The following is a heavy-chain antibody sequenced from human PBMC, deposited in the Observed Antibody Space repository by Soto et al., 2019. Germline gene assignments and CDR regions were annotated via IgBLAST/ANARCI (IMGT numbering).Heavy chain of an antibody. CDR2: IDNNGGT. CDR3: VRQGFGALHGLVDV. D-gene: IGHD3-10*01. Sequence: QVQLQESGPGLVKPSETLSHTCTVSGDCVSSYKWSWIRQTPGNGLEWIGYIDNNGGTSYNPSLRSRVTMSVDTSTKQFSLRLNSVTAADTAVYYGVRQGFGALHGLVDVWGQGTTVTVSS. CDR1: GDCVSSYK. J-gene: IGHJ6*02. V-gene: IGHV4-59*08.